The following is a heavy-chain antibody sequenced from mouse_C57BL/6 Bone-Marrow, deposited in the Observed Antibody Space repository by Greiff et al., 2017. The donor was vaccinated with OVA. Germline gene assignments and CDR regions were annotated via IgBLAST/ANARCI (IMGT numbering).Heavy chain of an antibody. CDR1: GYTFTSYG. D-gene: IGHD2-14*01. CDR3: ARTSPWYFDV. J-gene: IGHJ1*03. V-gene: IGHV1-81*01. Sequence: QVQLQQPGAELARPGASVKLSCKASGYTFTSYGISWVKQRTGQGLEWIGEIYPRSGNTYYNEKFKGKATLTADKSSSTAYLELRSLTSADSAVYFCARTSPWYFDVWGTGTTVTVSS. CDR2: IYPRSGNT.